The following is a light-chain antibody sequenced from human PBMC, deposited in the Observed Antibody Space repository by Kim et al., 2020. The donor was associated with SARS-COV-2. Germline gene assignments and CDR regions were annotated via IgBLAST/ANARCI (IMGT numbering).Light chain of an antibody. V-gene: IGLV3-19*01. CDR1: SLRSYY. CDR3: NSRDSSGNHLV. Sequence: SSELTQDPAVSVALGQTVRITCQGDSLRSYYASWYQQKPRQAPVFVIYGKNNRPSGIPDRFSGSSSGNTASFTITGNQAEDEADYYFNSRDSSGNHLVFG. J-gene: IGLJ3*02. CDR2: GKN.